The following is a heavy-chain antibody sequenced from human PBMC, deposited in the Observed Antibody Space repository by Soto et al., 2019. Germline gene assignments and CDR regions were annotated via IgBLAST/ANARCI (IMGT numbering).Heavy chain of an antibody. J-gene: IGHJ5*02. V-gene: IGHV3-33*01. CDR2: IWYDGSNK. CDR1: GFTFSSYG. CDR3: ARGIAARPFWFDP. D-gene: IGHD6-6*01. Sequence: GGSLRLSCAASGFTFSSYGMHWVRQAPGKGLEWVAVIWYDGSNKYYADSVKGRFTISRDNSKNTLYLQMNSLRAEDTAVYYCARGIAARPFWFDPWGQGTLVTVSS.